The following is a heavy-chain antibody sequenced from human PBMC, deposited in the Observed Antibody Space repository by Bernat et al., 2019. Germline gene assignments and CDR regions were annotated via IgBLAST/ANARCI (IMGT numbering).Heavy chain of an antibody. CDR2: ISYDGSNK. V-gene: IGHV3-30*03. D-gene: IGHD2-15*01. CDR3: AIPLGGYCTGGSCYSMPLNN. CDR1: GFTFSNSD. Sequence: QVQLVESGGGVVQPGRSLRLSCAASGFTFSNSDMHWVRQAPGKGLEWVALISYDGSNKYYADSVKGRFTISRDNSENTLFLHINSLRPEDAAVYYCAIPLGGYCTGGSCYSMPLNNWGQGTLVTVS. J-gene: IGHJ4*02.